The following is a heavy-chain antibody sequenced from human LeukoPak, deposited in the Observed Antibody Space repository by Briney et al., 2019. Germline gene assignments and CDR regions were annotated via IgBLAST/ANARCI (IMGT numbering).Heavy chain of an antibody. D-gene: IGHD6-19*01. J-gene: IGHJ3*02. V-gene: IGHV3-49*04. Sequence: GRSLRLSCTASGFTFGDYAMSWVRQAPGKGLEWVGFIRSKAYGGTTEYAASVKGSFTISRDDSKSIAYLQMNSLKTEDTAVYYCTRDSSGPDAFDIWGQGTMVTVSS. CDR2: IRSKAYGGTT. CDR1: GFTFGDYA. CDR3: TRDSSGPDAFDI.